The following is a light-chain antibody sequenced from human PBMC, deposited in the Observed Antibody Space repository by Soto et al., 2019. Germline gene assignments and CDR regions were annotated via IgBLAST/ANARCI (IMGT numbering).Light chain of an antibody. V-gene: IGLV1-47*01. CDR2: END. Sequence: QSVLTQPPSASGTPGQRVTVSCSGSSSTIGSNNVAWYKKLAGSAPKLLIYENDQRPSGVPDRFSGSKSGTSDSLAISGLRPEDEATYYCSTWDDSLSSVLFGGATKLTVL. J-gene: IGLJ2*01. CDR1: SSTIGSNN. CDR3: STWDDSLSSVL.